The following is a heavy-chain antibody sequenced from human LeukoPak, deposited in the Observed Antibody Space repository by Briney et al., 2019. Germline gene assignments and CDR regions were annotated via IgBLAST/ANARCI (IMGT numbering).Heavy chain of an antibody. V-gene: IGHV3-30*18. D-gene: IGHD7-27*01. CDR1: GFTFSTYG. J-gene: IGHJ4*02. CDR3: AKAQLGIRYYFDY. Sequence: PGGSLRLSCAASGFTFSTYGIHWVRQAPGKGLEWVAVISYDGSNKYYADSVKGRFTISRDNSKNTLYLQMNSLRAEDTAVYYCAKAQLGIRYYFDYWGQGTLATVSS. CDR2: ISYDGSNK.